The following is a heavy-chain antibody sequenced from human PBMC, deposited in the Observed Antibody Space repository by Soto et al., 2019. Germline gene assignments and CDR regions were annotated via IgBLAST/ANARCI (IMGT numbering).Heavy chain of an antibody. J-gene: IGHJ6*02. V-gene: IGHV3-53*01. Sequence: SGGTLRLSCVASGFNVSSSSMNWVRQAPGKGLEWVSVSQNGGDTYYADSVRGRFSISRDNDKNIVFLQLSNLRLDDTAVYYCTRDLGPLRLLNYYFYGMDVWGQGTAVTVSS. D-gene: IGHD2-15*01. CDR2: SQNGGDT. CDR3: TRDLGPLRLLNYYFYGMDV. CDR1: GFNVSSSS.